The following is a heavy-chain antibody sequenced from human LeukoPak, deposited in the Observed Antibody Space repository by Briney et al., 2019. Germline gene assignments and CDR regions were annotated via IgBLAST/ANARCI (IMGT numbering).Heavy chain of an antibody. J-gene: IGHJ6*03. V-gene: IGHV3-20*04. CDR3: ARAVDSDTAMVTGYYYYMDV. CDR1: GFTFDDYG. Sequence: PGGSLRLSCAASGFTFDDYGMSWVRQAPGKGLEWVSGINWNGGSTGYADSVKGRLTISRDNAKNSLYLQMNSLRAEDTALYYCARAVDSDTAMVTGYYYYMDVWGKGTTVTVSS. D-gene: IGHD5-18*01. CDR2: INWNGGST.